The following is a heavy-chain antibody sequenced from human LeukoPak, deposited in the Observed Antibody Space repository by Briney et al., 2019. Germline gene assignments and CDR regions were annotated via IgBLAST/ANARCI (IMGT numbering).Heavy chain of an antibody. CDR3: ARGAQHDYVWGSYRSFDY. D-gene: IGHD3-16*02. Sequence: SVKVSCKASGGTFSSYAICWVRQAPGQGLEWMGGIIPIFGTANYAQKFQGRVTITADESTSTAYMELSSLRSEDTAVYYCARGAQHDYVWGSYRSFDYWGQGTLVTVSS. J-gene: IGHJ4*02. CDR2: IIPIFGTA. CDR1: GGTFSSYA. V-gene: IGHV1-69*13.